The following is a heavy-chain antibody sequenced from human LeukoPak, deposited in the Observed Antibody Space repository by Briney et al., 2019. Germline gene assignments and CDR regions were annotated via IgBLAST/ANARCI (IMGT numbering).Heavy chain of an antibody. V-gene: IGHV1-69*13. CDR2: IIPIFGTA. CDR3: ASGGMMTLDLFGFQYYLDY. J-gene: IGHJ4*02. D-gene: IGHD3/OR15-3a*01. CDR1: GGTFSSYA. Sequence: SVKVSCKASGGTFSSYAISWVRQAPGQGLEWMGGIIPIFGTANYAQKFQGRVTITADESTSTAYMELSSLRSEDTAVYYCASGGMMTLDLFGFQYYLDYWGQGTLVTVSS.